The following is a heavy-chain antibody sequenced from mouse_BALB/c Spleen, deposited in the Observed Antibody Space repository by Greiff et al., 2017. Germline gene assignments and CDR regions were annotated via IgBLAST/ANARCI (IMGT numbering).Heavy chain of an antibody. CDR3: ARVRREGYAMDY. CDR1: GFTFSSYG. Sequence: EVKLVESGGDLVKPGGSLKLSCAASGFTFSSYGMSWVRQTPDKRLEWVATISSGGSYTYYPDSVKGRFTISRDNAKNTLYLQMSSLKSEDTAMYYCARVRREGYAMDYWGQGTSVTVSS. D-gene: IGHD2-14*01. CDR2: ISSGGSYT. J-gene: IGHJ4*01. V-gene: IGHV5-6*01.